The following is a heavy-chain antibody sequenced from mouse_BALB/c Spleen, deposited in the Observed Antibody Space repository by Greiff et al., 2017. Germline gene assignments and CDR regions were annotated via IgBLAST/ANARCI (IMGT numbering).Heavy chain of an antibody. D-gene: IGHD2-3*01. Sequence: VQLQQSGPELVKPGASVKISCKASGYSFTGYFMNWVMQSHGKSLEWIGRINPYNGDTFYNQKFKGKATLTVDKSSSTAHMELRSLASEDSAVYYCARTLIYDGYYGAYWGQGTLVTVSA. V-gene: IGHV1-20*02. J-gene: IGHJ3*01. CDR3: ARTLIYDGYYGAY. CDR1: GYSFTGYF. CDR2: INPYNGDT.